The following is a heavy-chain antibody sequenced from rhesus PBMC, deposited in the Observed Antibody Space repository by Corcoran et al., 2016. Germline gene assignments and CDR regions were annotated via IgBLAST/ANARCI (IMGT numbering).Heavy chain of an antibody. J-gene: IGHJ4*01. CDR3: ARDRPYPPDD. Sequence: QVQLQESGPGLVKPSETLSLTCAVSGGSISDDYYWSWIRQPPGKELEWIGYITYIGSTSYNPSLQSRGTISRDTSKNQFSRKLSSVTAADTAVYYCARDRPYPPDDWGQGVLVTVSS. CDR1: GGSISDDYY. CDR2: ITYIGST. V-gene: IGHV4-122*02. D-gene: IGHD3-3*01.